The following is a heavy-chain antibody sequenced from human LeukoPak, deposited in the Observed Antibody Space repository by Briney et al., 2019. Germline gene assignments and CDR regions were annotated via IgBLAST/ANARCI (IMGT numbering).Heavy chain of an antibody. CDR1: GYTFTGYY. J-gene: IGHJ4*02. CDR2: INPSGGST. D-gene: IGHD3-10*01. V-gene: IGHV1-46*01. Sequence: ASVKVSCKASGYTFTGYYMHWVRQAPGQGLEWMGIINPSGGSTSYAQKFQGRVTMTRDTSTSTVYMELSSLRSEDTAVYYCAREEYYYGSGSYYNGRSGFDYWGQGTLVTVSS. CDR3: AREEYYYGSGSYYNGRSGFDY.